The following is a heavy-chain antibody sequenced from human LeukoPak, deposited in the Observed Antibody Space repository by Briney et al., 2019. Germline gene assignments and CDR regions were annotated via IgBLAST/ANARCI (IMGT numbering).Heavy chain of an antibody. V-gene: IGHV1-46*01. J-gene: IGHJ6*02. CDR3: ASTVQSSAADYYYGMDV. CDR2: INPSGGST. Sequence: ASVKVSCKASGYTFTSYYMHWVRQAPGQGLEWMGIINPSGGSTSYAQKFQGRVTMTRDTSTSTVYMGLSSLRSEDTAVYYCASTVQSSAADYYYGMDVWGQGTTVTVSS. D-gene: IGHD3-22*01. CDR1: GYTFTSYY.